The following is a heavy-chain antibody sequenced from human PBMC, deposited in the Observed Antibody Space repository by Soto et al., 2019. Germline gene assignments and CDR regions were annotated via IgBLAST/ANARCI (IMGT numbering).Heavy chain of an antibody. V-gene: IGHV3-30*14. CDR2: ISYDGSGK. Sequence: GGSLRLSCAASGFTFSRYGMHWVRQAPGKGLEWVAVISYDGSGKYYADSVKGRFTISRDNSKNTLYLQMNSLRAEDTAVYYCARAGVTHGFDYWGQGVLVTVSS. CDR3: ARAGVTHGFDY. J-gene: IGHJ4*02. D-gene: IGHD2-8*01. CDR1: GFTFSRYG.